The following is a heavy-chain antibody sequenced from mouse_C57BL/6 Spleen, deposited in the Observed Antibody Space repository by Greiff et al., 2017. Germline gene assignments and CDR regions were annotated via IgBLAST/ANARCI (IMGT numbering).Heavy chain of an antibody. Sequence: EVQLVESGGGLVQPKGSLKLSCAASGFSFNTYAMNWVRQAPGKGLEWVARIRSKSNNYATYYADSVKDRFTISRDDSESMLYLQMNNLKTEDTAMYYCVRLEGSSWYFDVWGTGTTVTVSS. V-gene: IGHV10-1*01. CDR1: GFSFNTYA. J-gene: IGHJ1*03. CDR2: IRSKSNNYAT. CDR3: VRLEGSSWYFDV. D-gene: IGHD1-1*01.